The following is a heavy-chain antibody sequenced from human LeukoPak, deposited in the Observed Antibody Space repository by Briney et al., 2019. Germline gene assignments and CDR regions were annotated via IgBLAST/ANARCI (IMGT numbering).Heavy chain of an antibody. CDR1: GFSLSSHW. J-gene: IGHJ6*02. CDR3: ARNNGMDV. Sequence: GGSLRLSCAASGFSLSSHWMTWVRQVPGRGPEWVANVNRDGSETYYLDSVKGRFTISKDNAKNSLYLQMNSLRAEDTALYHCARNNGMDVWGQGTTVTVSS. V-gene: IGHV3-7*03. CDR2: VNRDGSET.